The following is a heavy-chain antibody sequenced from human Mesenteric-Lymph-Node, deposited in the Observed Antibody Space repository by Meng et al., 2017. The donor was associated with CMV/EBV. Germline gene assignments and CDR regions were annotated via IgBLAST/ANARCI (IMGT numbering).Heavy chain of an antibody. J-gene: IGHJ4*02. Sequence: GESLKISCVVSGFTFSNYAMTWVRQAPGKGLEWVSSIRGSGGETFYADSVRGHFTISRDNSKNTLYLHTNSLRVEDTAVYYCAKNDGSGSYYWDYLDYWGQGTLVTVSS. CDR1: GFTFSNYA. CDR2: IRGSGGET. V-gene: IGHV3-23*01. D-gene: IGHD3-10*01. CDR3: AKNDGSGSYYWDYLDY.